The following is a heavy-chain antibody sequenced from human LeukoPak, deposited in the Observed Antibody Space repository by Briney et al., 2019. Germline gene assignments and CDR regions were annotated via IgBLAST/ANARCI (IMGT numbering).Heavy chain of an antibody. D-gene: IGHD3-22*01. CDR2: IKSKTDGGTT. V-gene: IGHV3-15*01. J-gene: IGHJ4*02. CDR1: GFTFNRYW. CDR3: TTGPWYYYDSSGYYPSFDY. Sequence: GGSLRLSCTASGFTFNRYWMNWVRRAPGKGLEWVGRIKSKTDGGTTDYAAPVKGRFTISRDDSKNTLYLQMNSLKTEDTAVYYCTTGPWYYYDSSGYYPSFDYWGQGTLVTVSS.